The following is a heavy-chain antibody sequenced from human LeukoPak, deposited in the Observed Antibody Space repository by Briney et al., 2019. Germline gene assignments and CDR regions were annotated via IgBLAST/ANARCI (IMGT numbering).Heavy chain of an antibody. V-gene: IGHV3-74*01. CDR2: INSDGSST. D-gene: IGHD3-22*01. CDR1: GFTFSSYW. CDR3: ARVGSSGYNLDP. J-gene: IGHJ5*02. Sequence: PGGSLRLSCAASGFTFSSYWMHWVRQAPGKGLVWVSRINSDGSSTSYADSVKGPFTISRDNANNTLYLQMNSLRAEDTAVYYCARVGSSGYNLDPWGQGTLVTVSP.